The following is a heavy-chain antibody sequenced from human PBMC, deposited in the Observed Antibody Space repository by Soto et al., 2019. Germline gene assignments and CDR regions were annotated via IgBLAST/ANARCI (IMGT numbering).Heavy chain of an antibody. V-gene: IGHV1-46*01. CDR3: ARSEAGLTLHRGPYFDY. J-gene: IGHJ4*02. D-gene: IGHD3-10*01. CDR2: INPSGGST. CDR1: EYTFTTYY. Sequence: ASLKFSCKASEYTFTTYYMHWVRQAPGQRFEWMGIINPSGGSTSYAQKFQGRVTMTRDTSTNTVYMELSSLRSEDTAVYYCARSEAGLTLHRGPYFDYWGQGTLVTVSS.